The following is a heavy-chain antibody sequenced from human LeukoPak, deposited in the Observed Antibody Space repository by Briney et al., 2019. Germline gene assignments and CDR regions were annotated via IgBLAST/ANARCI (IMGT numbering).Heavy chain of an antibody. Sequence: PGKSLRLSCAASGFTFSGYPIHWVRQAPGKGLEWVAVISYDGSNKYYADSVRGRLTISRDNSKNTLYLQMNSLRAEDTAVYYCARAGRADGDYHYFEYWGQGTLVTVSS. CDR2: ISYDGSNK. J-gene: IGHJ4*02. V-gene: IGHV3-30-3*01. CDR1: GFTFSGYP. D-gene: IGHD4-17*01. CDR3: ARAGRADGDYHYFEY.